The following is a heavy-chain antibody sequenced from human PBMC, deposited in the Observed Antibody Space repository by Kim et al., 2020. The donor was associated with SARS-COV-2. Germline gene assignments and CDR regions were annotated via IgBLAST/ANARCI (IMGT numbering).Heavy chain of an antibody. CDR1: GFTFSSCA. D-gene: IGHD1-26*01. CDR3: AKGPARGVVGTTYFDF. V-gene: IGHV3-23*01. Sequence: GGSLRFSCAASGFTFSSCAISWVRQAPGKGLEWVSGLSSSGTTTYYADSVKGRFTISRDNSKNTVSLQMNSLRAGDTAIYYCAKGPARGVVGTTYFDFWG. J-gene: IGHJ4*01. CDR2: LSSSGTTT.